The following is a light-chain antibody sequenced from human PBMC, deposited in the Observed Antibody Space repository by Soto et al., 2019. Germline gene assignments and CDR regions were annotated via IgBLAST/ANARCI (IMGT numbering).Light chain of an antibody. J-gene: IGLJ1*01. Sequence: QSALTQPASVSGSPGQSITISCTGTSSDIGGYNFVSWYQHHPGKAPKLLIHDVSNRPSGVSSRFSGSKSGNTASLTISGLQSEDEADDYCNSYRTVSTYVFGTGTKRTVL. CDR2: DVS. CDR1: SSDIGGYNF. CDR3: NSYRTVSTYV. V-gene: IGLV2-14*03.